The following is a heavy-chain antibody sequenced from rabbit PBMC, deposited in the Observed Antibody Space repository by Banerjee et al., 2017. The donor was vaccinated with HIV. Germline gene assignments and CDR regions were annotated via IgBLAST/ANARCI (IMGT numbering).Heavy chain of an antibody. Sequence: QEQLVESGGGLVQPGGSLTLTCTASGFSFSSSYCMCWVRQAPGKGLEWIGCINTGSGGTYYASWVNDRFTISKTSSTTVTLQMTSLTAADTATYFCARESYTGYDFNLWGQGTLVTVS. V-gene: IGHV1S45*01. CDR2: INTGSGGT. D-gene: IGHD7-1*01. CDR3: ARESYTGYDFNL. CDR1: GFSFSSSYC. J-gene: IGHJ4*01.